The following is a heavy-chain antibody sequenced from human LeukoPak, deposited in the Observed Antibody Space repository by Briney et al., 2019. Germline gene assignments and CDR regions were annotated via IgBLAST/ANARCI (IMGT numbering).Heavy chain of an antibody. CDR1: GFTFSSYA. CDR3: ARDGVYSGSRYYFDY. V-gene: IGHV3-30-3*01. CDR2: ISYDGSNK. J-gene: IGHJ4*02. D-gene: IGHD1-26*01. Sequence: GGSLRLSCAASGFTFSSYAMHWVRQAPGKGLEWVAVISYDGSNKYYADTVKGRFTISRDNSKNTLYLQMNSLRAEDTAVYYCARDGVYSGSRYYFDYWGQGTLVTVSS.